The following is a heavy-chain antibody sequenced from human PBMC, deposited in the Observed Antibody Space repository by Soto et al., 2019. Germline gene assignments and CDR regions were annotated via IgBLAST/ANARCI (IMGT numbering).Heavy chain of an antibody. V-gene: IGHV3-21*01. CDR3: ARFTQYTYNWFDP. CDR1: GFTFSSYS. CDR2: ISSSSSYI. D-gene: IGHD6-6*01. Sequence: GSLRLSCAASGFTFSSYSMNWVRQAPGKGLEWVSSISSSSSYIYYADSVKGRFTISRDNAKNSLYLQMNSLRAEDTAVYYCARFTQYTYNWFDPWGQGTLVTVSS. J-gene: IGHJ5*02.